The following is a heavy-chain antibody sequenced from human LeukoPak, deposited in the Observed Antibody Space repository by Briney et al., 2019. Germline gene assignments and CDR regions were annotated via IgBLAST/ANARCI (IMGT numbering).Heavy chain of an antibody. Sequence: GGSLRLSCAASGFTFSSYAMSWVRQAPGKGLEWVSAISGSGGSTYYADSVKGRFTVSRDSSKNTLFLQMNSLRAEDTAVYFCAKGVSSPLYYFDYWGQGALVTVSS. D-gene: IGHD6-13*01. CDR3: AKGVSSPLYYFDY. CDR1: GFTFSSYA. V-gene: IGHV3-23*01. CDR2: ISGSGGST. J-gene: IGHJ4*02.